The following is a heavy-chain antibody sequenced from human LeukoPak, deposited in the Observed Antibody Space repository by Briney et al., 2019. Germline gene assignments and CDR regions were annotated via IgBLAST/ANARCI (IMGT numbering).Heavy chain of an antibody. CDR1: GVSISSYY. D-gene: IGHD2-21*02. J-gene: IGHJ5*02. V-gene: IGHV4-59*08. Sequence: SETLSLTCTVSGVSISSYYWSWLRQPPGKGLEGVGYIYYSGSTNYNPSLKSRVTISVDTSKTQFSLKLSSVTAADTAVYYCARADCGGDCYSNADWFDPWGQGTLVTVSS. CDR2: IYYSGST. CDR3: ARADCGGDCYSNADWFDP.